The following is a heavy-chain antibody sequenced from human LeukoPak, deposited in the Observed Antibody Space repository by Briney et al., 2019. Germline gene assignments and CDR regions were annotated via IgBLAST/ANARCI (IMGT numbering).Heavy chain of an antibody. CDR2: INAGNGNT. Sequence: PADSVKVSCKASEYTFSSYSIHWVRQAPGQRLEWMGWINAGNGNTKYSQKFQGRVTITRDTSASTAYMELSSLRSEDTAVYYCARGGEDSSSWSSPHDYWGQGTLVTVS. V-gene: IGHV1-3*01. CDR3: ARGGEDSSSWSSPHDY. CDR1: EYTFSSYS. J-gene: IGHJ4*02. D-gene: IGHD6-13*01.